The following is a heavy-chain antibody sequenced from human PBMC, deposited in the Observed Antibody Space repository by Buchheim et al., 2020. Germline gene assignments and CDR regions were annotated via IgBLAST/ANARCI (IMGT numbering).Heavy chain of an antibody. D-gene: IGHD2-2*01. CDR2: IKADGSEE. Sequence: EVQLVESGGGLVQPGGSLRLSCAASGFTFSTYCMSWVRQAPGQGLEWVANIKADGSEEYYVDSVKGRFTISRDNARNSLSLQMNSLRAEDTAVYYCAREGSRQQLLDPWGQGTL. V-gene: IGHV3-7*03. CDR3: AREGSRQQLLDP. J-gene: IGHJ5*02. CDR1: GFTFSTYC.